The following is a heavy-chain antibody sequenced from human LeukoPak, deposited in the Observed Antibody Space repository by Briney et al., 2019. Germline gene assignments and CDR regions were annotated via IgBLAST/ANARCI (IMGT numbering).Heavy chain of an antibody. J-gene: IGHJ3*02. D-gene: IGHD3-22*01. Sequence: ASVKVSCKASGYTFTHYYMHWVRQAPGQGREWRGWINPNSGGTNYAQKFQGRVTMTRGTSIGTAYMELSRLRSDDTAVYYCARAGIWDYSDSSGYHNAAFDIWGQGTMVTVSS. CDR1: GYTFTHYY. CDR3: ARAGIWDYSDSSGYHNAAFDI. CDR2: INPNSGGT. V-gene: IGHV1-2*02.